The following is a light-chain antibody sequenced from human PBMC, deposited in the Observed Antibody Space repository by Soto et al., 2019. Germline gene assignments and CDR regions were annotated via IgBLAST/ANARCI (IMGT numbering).Light chain of an antibody. CDR2: DAS. J-gene: IGKJ5*01. Sequence: IQMTQPPSSLSASVVDIVTITCQASQNINNYLNWYQQKPGRAPKLLIYDASNLEAGVPSRFRGSGSGTDFTFTISRLQPEDIATYYCQQYENLPTFGQGTRLEIK. CDR3: QQYENLPT. V-gene: IGKV1-33*01. CDR1: QNINNY.